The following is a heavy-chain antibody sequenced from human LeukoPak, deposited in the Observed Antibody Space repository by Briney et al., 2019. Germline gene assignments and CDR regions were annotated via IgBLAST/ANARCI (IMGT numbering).Heavy chain of an antibody. CDR3: ARVGGSGSYSYYYYYYMDV. J-gene: IGHJ6*03. Sequence: GGSLRLSCAASGFTFSSYWMSWVRQAPGKGLEWVANIKKDGSEKYYVDSVKGRFTISRDNAKNSLYLQMNSLRAEDTAVYYCARVGGSGSYSYYYYYYMDVWGKGTTVTISS. CDR2: IKKDGSEK. CDR1: GFTFSSYW. V-gene: IGHV3-7*01. D-gene: IGHD3-10*01.